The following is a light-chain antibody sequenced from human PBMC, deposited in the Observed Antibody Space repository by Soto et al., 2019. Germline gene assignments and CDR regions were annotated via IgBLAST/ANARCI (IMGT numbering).Light chain of an antibody. CDR1: QRSNFNNDNY. CDR2: WAS. V-gene: IGKV4-1*01. CDR3: QQYYSIPYT. J-gene: IGKJ2*01. Sequence: DIVMTQSPDSLAVSLGERATINCKSSQRSNFNNDNYLAWYQQKPGQPPKLLIYWASARESGVPDRFGGSGSGTDFTLTISSLQAEDVAVYYCQQYYSIPYTFGQGTKLEIK.